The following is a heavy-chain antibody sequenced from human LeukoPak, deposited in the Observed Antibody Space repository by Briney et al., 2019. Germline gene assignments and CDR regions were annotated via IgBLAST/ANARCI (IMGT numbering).Heavy chain of an antibody. Sequence: GGSLRLSCAASGFTFSSYGMHWVRQAPGKGLEWVAFIRYDGSNKFYADSVKGQFTISRDNSKNMLYLQMNSLRAEDTAVYYCAKDLDYYGSGSYTFDYWGQGTLVTVSS. V-gene: IGHV3-30*02. CDR1: GFTFSSYG. CDR3: AKDLDYYGSGSYTFDY. J-gene: IGHJ4*02. CDR2: IRYDGSNK. D-gene: IGHD3-10*01.